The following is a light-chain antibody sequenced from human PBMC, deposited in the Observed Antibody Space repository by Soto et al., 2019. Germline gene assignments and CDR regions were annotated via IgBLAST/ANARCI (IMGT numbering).Light chain of an antibody. Sequence: EIVLTQSPATLSLSPGERATLSCTASQSVSSYLAWYQQKPGQAHRLLIYDASNRATGIPDRFSGSGSGTDFTPAISTLEPEDFAVYYCRQYGRSLASAIGGGTKVDIK. CDR3: RQYGRSLASA. V-gene: IGKV3-11*01. CDR2: DAS. CDR1: QSVSSY. J-gene: IGKJ4*01.